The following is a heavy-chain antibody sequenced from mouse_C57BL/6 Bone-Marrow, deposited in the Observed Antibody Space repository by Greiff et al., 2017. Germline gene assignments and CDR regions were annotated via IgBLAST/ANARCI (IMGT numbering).Heavy chain of an antibody. CDR2: IDPSDSYT. V-gene: IGHV1-69*01. J-gene: IGHJ4*01. D-gene: IGHD2-4*01. CDR1: GYTFTSYW. CDR3: ARSGDYDLYAMDY. Sequence: QVQLQQPGAELVMPGASVKLSCKASGYTFTSYWMHWVKQRPGQGLEWIGEIDPSDSYTNYNQKFKGKSTLTVDKSSSTAYMQLSSLTSEDSAVYYCARSGDYDLYAMDYWGQGTSVTVSS.